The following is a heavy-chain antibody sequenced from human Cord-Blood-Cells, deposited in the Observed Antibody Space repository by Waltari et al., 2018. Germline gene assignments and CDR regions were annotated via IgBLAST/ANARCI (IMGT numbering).Heavy chain of an antibody. J-gene: IGHJ3*02. D-gene: IGHD2-21*02. CDR1: GFTFSSYW. CDR2: IKQDGREK. CDR3: ARVCGGDCYDAFDI. V-gene: IGHV3-7*01. Sequence: EVQLVESGGGLVQPGGSLRLSCAASGFTFSSYWMSWVRQAPGKGREWVANIKQDGREKYDVEAVKSRFTISRDNAKNSRYLQMNSLRAEDTAVDYCARVCGGDCYDAFDIWGQGTMVTVSS.